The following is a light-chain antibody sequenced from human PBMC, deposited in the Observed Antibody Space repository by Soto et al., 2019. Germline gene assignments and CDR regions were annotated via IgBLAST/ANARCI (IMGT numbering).Light chain of an antibody. J-gene: IGKJ1*01. CDR1: QGISTF. CDR2: AAS. V-gene: IGKV1-9*01. Sequence: IQLTQSPSFLSASVGDRVTITCRASQGISTFLAWYQQKPGKAPKLLIYAASTLHDGVPSRFGGSGSGTEFTLTIRDLQPEDSSTYYCHLLYTFPRTFGQGTKVEIK. CDR3: HLLYTFPRT.